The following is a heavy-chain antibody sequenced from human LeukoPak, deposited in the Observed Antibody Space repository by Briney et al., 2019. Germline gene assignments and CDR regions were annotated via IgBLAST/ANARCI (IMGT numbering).Heavy chain of an antibody. J-gene: IGHJ4*02. CDR2: ISVRSNYI. V-gene: IGHV3-21*01. Sequence: PGGSLRLSCVASGYTFSSFSINWVRQAPGKGLEWVSPISVRSNYIYYADPVRGRFSISRDDARNSLYLQMDSLRGDDTAVYYCARLRRNSDSSGYYYYYDYWGQGTLVTVSS. D-gene: IGHD3-22*01. CDR3: ARLRRNSDSSGYYYYYDY. CDR1: GYTFSSFS.